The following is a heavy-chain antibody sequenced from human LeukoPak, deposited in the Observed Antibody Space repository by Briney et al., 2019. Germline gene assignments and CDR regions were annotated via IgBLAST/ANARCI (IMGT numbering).Heavy chain of an antibody. D-gene: IGHD4-17*01. CDR2: ISYDGSNK. CDR3: ARSLNDYGDYVDYFDY. V-gene: IGHV3-30-3*01. Sequence: AGRSLRLSCAASGFTLKTYAMHWVRRAPGKGLEWVAVISYDGSNKYYADSVKGRFTVSRDNSKNTLYMQMNSLRAEDTAVYYCARSLNDYGDYVDYFDYWGQGTLVTVSS. J-gene: IGHJ4*02. CDR1: GFTLKTYA.